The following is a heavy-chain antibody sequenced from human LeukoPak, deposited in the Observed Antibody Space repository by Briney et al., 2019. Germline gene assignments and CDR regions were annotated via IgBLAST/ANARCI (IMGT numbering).Heavy chain of an antibody. V-gene: IGHV3-23*01. D-gene: IGHD2-15*01. J-gene: IGHJ6*02. CDR2: ISCSGGNT. Sequence: GGSLRLSCAVSGFTFSSYAMSWVRQAPGKGLEWVSVISCSGGNTCYADSVKGRFTISRDNSKNTVYLQMNSLRAEDTAVYYCAKGVRGGGGYYYGMDVWGQGTTVTVSS. CDR1: GFTFSSYA. CDR3: AKGVRGGGGYYYGMDV.